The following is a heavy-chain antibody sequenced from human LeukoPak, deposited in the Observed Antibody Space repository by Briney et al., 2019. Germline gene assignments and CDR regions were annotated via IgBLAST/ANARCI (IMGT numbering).Heavy chain of an antibody. Sequence: PSETLSPTCTVSGGSISSSSYYWGWIRQPPGKGLEWIGSIYYSGSTYYNPSLKSRVTISVDTSKNQFSLKLSSVTAADTAVYYCAREDYGDYLRGAFDIWGQGTMVTVSS. D-gene: IGHD4-17*01. CDR1: GGSISSSSYY. CDR3: AREDYGDYLRGAFDI. V-gene: IGHV4-39*07. CDR2: IYYSGST. J-gene: IGHJ3*02.